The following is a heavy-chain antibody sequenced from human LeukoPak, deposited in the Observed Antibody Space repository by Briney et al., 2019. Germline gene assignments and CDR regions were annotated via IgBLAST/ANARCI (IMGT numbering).Heavy chain of an antibody. CDR3: AELGITMIGGV. CDR2: ISSSGSTI. J-gene: IGHJ6*04. D-gene: IGHD3-10*02. CDR1: GFTFGDYA. Sequence: HPGGSLRLSCTASGFTFGDYAISWVRQAPGKGLEWVAYISSSGSTIYYADSVKGRLTISRDNAKNSLYLQMNSLRAEDTAVYYCAELGITMIGGVWGKGTTVTISS. V-gene: IGHV3-48*03.